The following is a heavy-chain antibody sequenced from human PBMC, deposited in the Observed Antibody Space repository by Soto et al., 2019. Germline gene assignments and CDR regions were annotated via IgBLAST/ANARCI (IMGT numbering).Heavy chain of an antibody. Sequence: QVQLVQSGAEVKRPGSSVRVSCKASGGTFNSYTISWVRQAPGQGPEWMGRIIPVLDVANYAQKFQGRVTITADKSTSTVYMDLSSLRSEDTAVYYCARGGVAAAGTLGNWGQGTLVTVSS. CDR2: IIPVLDVA. CDR1: GGTFNSYT. J-gene: IGHJ4*02. CDR3: ARGGVAAAGTLGN. D-gene: IGHD6-13*01. V-gene: IGHV1-69*02.